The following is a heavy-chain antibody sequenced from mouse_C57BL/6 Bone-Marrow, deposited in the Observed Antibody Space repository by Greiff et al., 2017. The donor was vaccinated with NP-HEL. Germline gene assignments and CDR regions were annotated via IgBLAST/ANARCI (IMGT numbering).Heavy chain of an antibody. J-gene: IGHJ3*01. CDR2: ITHSGET. CDR1: GFPITSGYY. V-gene: IGHV12-3*01. CDR3: AGAYSNYDFSFAY. D-gene: IGHD2-5*01. Sequence: VKVVESGPGLVKPSQSLFLTCSITGFPITSGYYWIWIRQSPGKPLEWMGYITHSGETFYNPSLQSPISITRETSKNQFFLQLNSVTTEDTAMYYCAGAYSNYDFSFAYWGQGTLVTVSA.